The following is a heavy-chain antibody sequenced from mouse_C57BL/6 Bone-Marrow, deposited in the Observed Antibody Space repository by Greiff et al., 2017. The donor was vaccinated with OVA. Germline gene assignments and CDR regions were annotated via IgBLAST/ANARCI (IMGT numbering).Heavy chain of an antibody. D-gene: IGHD1-1*01. Sequence: QVQLQQPGAELVKPGASVKVSCKASGYTFTSSWMHWVKQRPGQGLEWIGRIHPSDSDTNYNQKFKGKATLTVDKSSSTADMQLSSLTSEDSAVYYCAPGPYYYGSSYYWYVDVWGTGTTVTVSS. J-gene: IGHJ1*03. CDR3: APGPYYYGSSYYWYVDV. V-gene: IGHV1-74*01. CDR2: IHPSDSDT. CDR1: GYTFTSSW.